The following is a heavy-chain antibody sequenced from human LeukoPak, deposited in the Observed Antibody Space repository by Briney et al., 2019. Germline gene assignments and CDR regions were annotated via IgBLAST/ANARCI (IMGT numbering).Heavy chain of an antibody. CDR2: IYYSGST. V-gene: IGHV4-61*08. D-gene: IGHD2-21*02. CDR3: ARGLYCGGDCYPNYFDY. Sequence: SETLSLTCTVSGGSISSGDYYWSWIRQPPGKGLEWIGYIYYSGSTNYNPSLKSRVTISVDTSKNQFSLKLSSVTAADTAVYYCARGLYCGGDCYPNYFDYWGQGTLVTVSS. CDR1: GGSISSGDYY. J-gene: IGHJ4*02.